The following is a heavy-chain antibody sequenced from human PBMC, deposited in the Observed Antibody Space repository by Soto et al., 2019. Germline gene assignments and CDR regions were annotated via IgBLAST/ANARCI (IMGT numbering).Heavy chain of an antibody. CDR2: IKSKSDGGTT. V-gene: IGHV3-15*07. J-gene: IGHJ4*02. CDR1: GFIFSNAW. CDR3: TTERIVGATRFDY. D-gene: IGHD1-26*01. Sequence: GGSLRLSCAASGFIFSNAWMNWVRQAPGKGLEWVGRIKSKSDGGTTDYAAPVKGRFTISRDDSKNTLYLQMNSLKTEDTAVYYCTTERIVGATRFDYWGQGTLVTVSS.